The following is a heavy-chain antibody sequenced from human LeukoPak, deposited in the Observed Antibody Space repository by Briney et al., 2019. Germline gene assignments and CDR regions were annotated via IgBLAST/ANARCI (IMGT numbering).Heavy chain of an antibody. Sequence: SETLSLTCTVSGGSISNSSYYWGWIRQPPGKGLEWIGSIYYSGSTYYNPSLKSRVTISVDTSKNQFSLKLSSVTAADTAVYYCARRTGTDAFDIWGQGTMVTVSS. CDR1: GGSISNSSYY. V-gene: IGHV4-39*07. J-gene: IGHJ3*02. D-gene: IGHD1/OR15-1a*01. CDR2: IYYSGST. CDR3: ARRTGTDAFDI.